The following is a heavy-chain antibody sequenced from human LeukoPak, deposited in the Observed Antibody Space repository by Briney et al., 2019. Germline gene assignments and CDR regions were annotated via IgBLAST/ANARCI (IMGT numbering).Heavy chain of an antibody. J-gene: IGHJ4*02. D-gene: IGHD3-16*02. CDR1: GASISGSGYY. Sequence: SETLSLTCAVSGASISGSGYYWGWIRQPPGKGLEWIGNIYYSGSTYYNASLQSRVTISIDTSKNQFSLRLNSVTAADTAVYYCARIVRPVRFDYWGQGTLVTVSS. V-gene: IGHV4-39*01. CDR2: IYYSGST. CDR3: ARIVRPVRFDY.